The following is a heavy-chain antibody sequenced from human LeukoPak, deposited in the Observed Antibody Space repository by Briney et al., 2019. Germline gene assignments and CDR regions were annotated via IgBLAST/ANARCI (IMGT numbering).Heavy chain of an antibody. Sequence: GGSLRLSCAASGFTFSSSWMTWVRQAPGKGLEWVANINNDGSGTYYVDSVEGRFTISRDNAKNSLFLQMNSLRAEDTAVYYCARKAVTYYYDYWGQGTLVIVSS. V-gene: IGHV3-7*05. CDR3: ARKAVTYYYDY. CDR1: GFTFSSSW. J-gene: IGHJ4*02. D-gene: IGHD4-17*01. CDR2: INNDGSGT.